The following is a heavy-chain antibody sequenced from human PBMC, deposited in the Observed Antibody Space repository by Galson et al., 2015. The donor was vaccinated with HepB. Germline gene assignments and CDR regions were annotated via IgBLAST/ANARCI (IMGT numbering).Heavy chain of an antibody. J-gene: IGHJ3*02. CDR2: TSGSGGST. V-gene: IGHV3-23*01. D-gene: IGHD1-26*01. CDR3: ARDVGPIDI. CDR1: GFAFSSYA. Sequence: SLRLSCAASGFAFSSYAMSWVRQAPGKGLEWVSVTSGSGGSTYYADSVKGRFTISRDNSKNTLYLEMNSLRAEDTAVYYCARDVGPIDIWGQGTMVTVSS.